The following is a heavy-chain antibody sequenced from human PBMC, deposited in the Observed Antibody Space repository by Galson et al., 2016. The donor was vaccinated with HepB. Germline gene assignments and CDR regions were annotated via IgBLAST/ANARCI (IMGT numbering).Heavy chain of an antibody. CDR1: GFTFSRNG. Sequence: SLRLSCAASGFTFSRNGMHWVRQAPGKGLEWVAVIWYDGSNKYHADSVKGRFTISRDNSKNTLYLLMNSLRAEDTAVYYCASEAPILAPTLDYWGQGTLVTVSS. CDR2: IWYDGSNK. CDR3: ASEAPILAPTLDY. V-gene: IGHV3-33*01. J-gene: IGHJ4*02. D-gene: IGHD2/OR15-2a*01.